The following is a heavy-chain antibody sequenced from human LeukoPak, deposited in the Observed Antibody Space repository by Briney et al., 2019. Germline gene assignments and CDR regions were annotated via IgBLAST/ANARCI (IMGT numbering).Heavy chain of an antibody. J-gene: IGHJ5*02. CDR2: IYHSGST. CDR3: ARTPFGNGYYRAFGH. V-gene: IGHV4-4*02. CDR1: GGSISSSNW. Sequence: SETLSLTCAVSGGSISSSNWWSWVRQPPGKGLEWIGEIYHSGSTNYNPSLKSRVTISVDKSKNQFSLKLSSVTAADTAVYYCARTPFGNGYYRAFGHWGQGTLVTVSS. D-gene: IGHD3-22*01.